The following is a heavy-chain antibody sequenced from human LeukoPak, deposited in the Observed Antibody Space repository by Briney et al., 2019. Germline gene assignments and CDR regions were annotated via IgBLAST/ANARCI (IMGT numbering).Heavy chain of an antibody. D-gene: IGHD5-18*01. CDR1: GFTLSSYS. V-gene: IGHV3-21*01. CDR2: ISSSSSYI. J-gene: IGHJ4*02. Sequence: TGGSLRLSCAASGFTLSSYSMNWVRQAPGKGLEWVSSISSSSSYIYYADSVKGRFTISRDNAKNSLYLQMNSLRAEDTAVYYCAIAGGSYGPFDYWGQGTLVTVSS. CDR3: AIAGGSYGPFDY.